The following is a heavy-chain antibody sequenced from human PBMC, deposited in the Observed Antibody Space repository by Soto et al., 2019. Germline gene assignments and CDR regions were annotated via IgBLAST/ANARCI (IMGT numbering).Heavy chain of an antibody. CDR3: ARGGNKQNDY. D-gene: IGHD3-16*01. J-gene: IGHJ4*02. CDR2: ISGSGDST. CDR1: GFTFSSYA. Sequence: GGSLRLSCAASGFTFSSYAMSWVRQAPGKGLEWVSAISGSGDSTYYADSVKGRFTVSRDNSKNTLYLQMNSLRAEDTAVYYCARGGNKQNDYWGQGTLVTVSS. V-gene: IGHV3-23*01.